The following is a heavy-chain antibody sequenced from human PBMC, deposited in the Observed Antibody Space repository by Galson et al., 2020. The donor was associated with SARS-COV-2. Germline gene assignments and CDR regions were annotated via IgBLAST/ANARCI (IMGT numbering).Heavy chain of an antibody. D-gene: IGHD2-2*01. CDR2: IDWDDDK. CDR1: GFSLRNSGMR. V-gene: IGHV2-70*04. Sequence: SGPTLVKPTQTLTLTCTFSGFSLRNSGMRVSWIRQPPGKALEWLARIDWDDDKFYSTSLKTRLTISKDTAKNQVVLTMTNMDPVDTATYYCARISAYCSSTSCYFEYWGQGNTGHRLL. J-gene: IGHJ4*02. CDR3: ARISAYCSSTSCYFEY.